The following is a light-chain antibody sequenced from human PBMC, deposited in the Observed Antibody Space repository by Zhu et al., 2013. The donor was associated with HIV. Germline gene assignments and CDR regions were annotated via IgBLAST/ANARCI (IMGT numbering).Light chain of an antibody. CDR3: CSYAGSSTFV. CDR2: EVS. J-gene: IGLJ1*01. V-gene: IGLV2-8*01. Sequence: QSALTQPPSASGSPGQSVTISCTGTSSDVGGYNYVSWYQQHPGKAPKLMIYEVSKWPSGVPDRFSGSKSGNTASLTVSGLQAEDEADYYCCSYAGSSTFVFGTGTKVTVL. CDR1: SSDVGGYNY.